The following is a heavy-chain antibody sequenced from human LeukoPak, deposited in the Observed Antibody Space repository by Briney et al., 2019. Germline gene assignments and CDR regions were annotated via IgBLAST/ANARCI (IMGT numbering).Heavy chain of an antibody. CDR3: ARDRISLVAAAGTEHDY. Sequence: ASVKVSCKASGYTFTNYGISWVRQAPGQGLEWMGWISAYNGNTNYAQKFQGRVTMTTDTSTSTAYMELRSLRSDDTAVHYCARDRISLVAAAGTEHDYWAQGTLVTVSS. V-gene: IGHV1-18*01. D-gene: IGHD6-13*01. CDR2: ISAYNGNT. J-gene: IGHJ4*02. CDR1: GYTFTNYG.